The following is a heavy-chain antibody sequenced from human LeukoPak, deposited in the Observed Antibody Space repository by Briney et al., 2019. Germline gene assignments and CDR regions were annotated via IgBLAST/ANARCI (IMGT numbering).Heavy chain of an antibody. D-gene: IGHD3-9*01. V-gene: IGHV4-30-2*01. Sequence: SETLSLTCAVPGGSISSGGYSWSWIRQPPGKGLEWIGYIYHSGSTYYNPSLKSRVTISVDRSKNQFSLKLSSATAADTAVYYCATGRSIRYFDYWGQGTLLTVSS. CDR1: GGSISSGGYS. CDR3: ATGRSIRYFDY. CDR2: IYHSGST. J-gene: IGHJ4*02.